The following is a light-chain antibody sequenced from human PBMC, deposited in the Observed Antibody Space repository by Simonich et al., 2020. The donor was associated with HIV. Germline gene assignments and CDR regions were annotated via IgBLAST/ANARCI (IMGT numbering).Light chain of an antibody. V-gene: IGKV1-33*01. CDR1: QSISSW. CDR2: DAS. Sequence: DIQLTQSPSTLSASVGDRVTITCRASQSISSWLAWYQQKPGKAPKLLIYDASSLEAGVPSRFSGSGSGTDFTFTISSLQPEDIATYYCQQYDNLPPLTFGGGTKVEIK. CDR3: QQYDNLPPLT. J-gene: IGKJ4*01.